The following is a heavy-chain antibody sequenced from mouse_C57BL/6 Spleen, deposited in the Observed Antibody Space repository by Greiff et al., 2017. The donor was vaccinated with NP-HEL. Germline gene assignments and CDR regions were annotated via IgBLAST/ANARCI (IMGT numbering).Heavy chain of an antibody. CDR2: INPSTGGT. V-gene: IGHV1-42*01. CDR1: GYSFTGYY. Sequence: EVKLVESGPELVKPGASVKISCKASGYSFTGYYMNWVKQSPEKSLEWIGEINPSTGGTTYNQKFKAKATLTVDKSSSTAYMQLKSLTSEDSAVYYCARPIYYGYDGAWFAYWGQGTLVTVSA. D-gene: IGHD2-2*01. CDR3: ARPIYYGYDGAWFAY. J-gene: IGHJ3*01.